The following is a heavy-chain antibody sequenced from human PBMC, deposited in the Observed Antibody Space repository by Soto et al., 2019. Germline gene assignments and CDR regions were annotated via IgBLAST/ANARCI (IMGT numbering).Heavy chain of an antibody. CDR3: ASRTGRQSDAFDI. CDR1: GYTFTSYD. CDR2: MNPNSGNT. V-gene: IGHV1-8*01. Sequence: ASVKVSCKASGYTFTSYDINWVRQATGQGLEWMGWMNPNSGNTGYAQKFQGRVTMTRSTSISTAYMELSSLRSEDTAVYYCASRTGRQSDAFDIWGQGTMVTVSS. J-gene: IGHJ3*02. D-gene: IGHD1-1*01.